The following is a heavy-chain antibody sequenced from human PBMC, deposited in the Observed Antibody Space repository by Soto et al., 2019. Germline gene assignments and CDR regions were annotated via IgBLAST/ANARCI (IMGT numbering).Heavy chain of an antibody. J-gene: IGHJ6*02. V-gene: IGHV4-4*07. CDR3: ARDGVGPHGMDV. Sequence: QVQLQGSDPRLLKPSETLSLTCTVSGASVTSYYWSWIRQPAGKGLDWIGRIYTSGNTDYNPSLKSRVTLSVDTSQNQVSLKLSSVTAADTAIYYCARDGVGPHGMDVWGQGTTVTVSS. CDR2: IYTSGNT. D-gene: IGHD2-8*01. CDR1: GASVTSYY.